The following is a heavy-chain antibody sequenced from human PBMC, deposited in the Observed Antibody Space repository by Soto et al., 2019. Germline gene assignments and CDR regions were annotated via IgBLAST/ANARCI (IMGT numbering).Heavy chain of an antibody. V-gene: IGHV4-39*01. CDR2: IYYSGST. CDR1: GGSISGSSYY. CDR3: AGHNYDFWSGNYYYYGMDV. J-gene: IGHJ6*02. Sequence: PSETLSLTCTVSGGSISGSSYYWGWIRQPPGKGLEWIGSIYYSGSTYYNPSLKSRVTISVDTSKDQFSLKLSSVTAADTAVYYCAGHNYDFWSGNYYYYGMDVWGQGTTVTVSS. D-gene: IGHD3-3*01.